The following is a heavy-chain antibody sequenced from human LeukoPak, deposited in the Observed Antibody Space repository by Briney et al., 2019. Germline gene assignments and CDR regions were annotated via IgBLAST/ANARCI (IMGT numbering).Heavy chain of an antibody. CDR2: IRYDGSNK. V-gene: IGHV3-30*02. CDR3: AKTHSSGYLTRSPNDY. D-gene: IGHD3-22*01. CDR1: GFTFSSYG. J-gene: IGHJ4*02. Sequence: PGGSLRLSCAASGFTFSSYGMHWVRQAPGKGLEWVAFIRYDGSNKYYADSVKGRFTISRDNSKNTLYLQMNSLRAEDTAVYYCAKTHSSGYLTRSPNDYWGQGTLVTVSS.